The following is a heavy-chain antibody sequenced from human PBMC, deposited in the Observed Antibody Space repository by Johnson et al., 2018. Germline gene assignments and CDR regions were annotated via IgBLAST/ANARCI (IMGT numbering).Heavy chain of an antibody. D-gene: IGHD4-17*01. CDR3: AKGSRVTVTTAESAFDI. Sequence: VQLVESGGGLVQPGGSLRLSCAASGFTFSNYAMNWVRQAPGKGLEWVSAISGSGGSTYYADSVKGRFTISRDNSKNKLYLQMNSLRAEDTAVYYCAKGSRVTVTTAESAFDIWGQGTMVTVSS. CDR1: GFTFSNYA. CDR2: ISGSGGST. V-gene: IGHV3-23*04. J-gene: IGHJ3*02.